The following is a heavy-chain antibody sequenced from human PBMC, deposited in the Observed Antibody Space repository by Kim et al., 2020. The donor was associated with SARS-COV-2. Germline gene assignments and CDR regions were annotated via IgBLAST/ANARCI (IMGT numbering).Heavy chain of an antibody. CDR2: IYYSGST. Sequence: SETLSLTCTVSGGSISSGGYYWSWIRQHPGKGLEWIGYIYYSGSTYYNPSLKSRVTISVDTSKNQFSLKLSSVTAADTAVYYCASRTIFGVVSIFDYWGQGTLVTVSS. CDR1: GGSISSGGYY. V-gene: IGHV4-31*03. D-gene: IGHD3-3*01. J-gene: IGHJ4*02. CDR3: ASRTIFGVVSIFDY.